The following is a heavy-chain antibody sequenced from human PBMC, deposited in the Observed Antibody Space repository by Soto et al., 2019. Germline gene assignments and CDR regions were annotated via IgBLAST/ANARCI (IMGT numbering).Heavy chain of an antibody. CDR2: ISGSGGST. CDR3: ATGAQRDFWSGYLFDY. CDR1: GFTFSSYA. J-gene: IGHJ4*02. V-gene: IGHV3-23*01. D-gene: IGHD3-3*01. Sequence: GGSLRLSCAASGFTFSSYAMSWVRQAPGKGLEWVSAISGSGGSTYYADSVKGRFTISRDNSKNTLYLQMNSLRAEDTAVYYCATGAQRDFWSGYLFDYWGQGTLVTVSS.